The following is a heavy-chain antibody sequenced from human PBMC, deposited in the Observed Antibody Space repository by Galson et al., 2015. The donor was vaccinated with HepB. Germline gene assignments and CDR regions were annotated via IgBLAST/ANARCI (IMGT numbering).Heavy chain of an antibody. D-gene: IGHD6-13*01. CDR1: GFTFRNYV. Sequence: SLRLSCAASGFTFRNYVMTWVRQAPGKGLEWVAVISYDGSNKYYADSVKGRFTISRDNSKNTLYLQMNSLRAEDTAVYYCARDYASSWYFNHYYGMDVWGQGTTVTVSS. V-gene: IGHV3-30*03. J-gene: IGHJ6*02. CDR3: ARDYASSWYFNHYYGMDV. CDR2: ISYDGSNK.